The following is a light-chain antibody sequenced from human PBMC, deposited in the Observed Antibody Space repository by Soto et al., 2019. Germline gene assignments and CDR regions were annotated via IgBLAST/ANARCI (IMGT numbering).Light chain of an antibody. CDR1: QSVSNY. J-gene: IGKJ1*01. CDR3: QQRSIWPWT. V-gene: IGKV3-11*01. Sequence: EIVFTQSPATLSLSPGERATLSCWASQSVSNYFVWYQQKPGQAPRLLIYDASKRATGIPARFSGSGSGTDFTLTISSXEPEDFAVYYCQQRSIWPWTFGQGTKVDTK. CDR2: DAS.